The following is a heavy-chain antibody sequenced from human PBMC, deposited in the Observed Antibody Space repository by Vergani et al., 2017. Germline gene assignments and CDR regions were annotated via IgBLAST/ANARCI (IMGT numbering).Heavy chain of an antibody. Sequence: EVQLLESGGGLVQPGGSLRLSCAASGFTFSSYSMNWVRQAPGKGLEWVSSISSSSSYIYYADSVKGRFTISRDNAKNSLYLQMNSLRAEDTAVYYCARDRGKPGVTAFDYWGQGTLVTVSS. CDR1: GFTFSSYS. J-gene: IGHJ4*02. CDR2: ISSSSSYI. CDR3: ARDRGKPGVTAFDY. D-gene: IGHD2-21*02. V-gene: IGHV3-21*01.